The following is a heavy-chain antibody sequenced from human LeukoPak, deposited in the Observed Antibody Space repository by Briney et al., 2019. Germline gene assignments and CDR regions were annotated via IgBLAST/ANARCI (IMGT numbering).Heavy chain of an antibody. CDR2: IWYDGSNK. CDR3: ARDWGDIVVVPAALDAFDI. Sequence: GRSLRLSCAASGFTFSIYGMHWVRQAPGKGLEWVAVIWYDGSNKYYADSVKGRFTISRDNSKNTLYLQMNSLRAEDTAVYYCARDWGDIVVVPAALDAFDIWGQGTMVTVSS. CDR1: GFTFSIYG. D-gene: IGHD2-2*01. J-gene: IGHJ3*02. V-gene: IGHV3-33*01.